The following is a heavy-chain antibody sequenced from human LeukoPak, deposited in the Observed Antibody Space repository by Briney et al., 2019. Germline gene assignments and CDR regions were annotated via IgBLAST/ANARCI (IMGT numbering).Heavy chain of an antibody. J-gene: IGHJ4*02. CDR3: ARNFHEGSGTYIYDFDY. CDR2: IGSSGDYI. Sequence: PGGSLRLSCAASGFTFSGYNMNWVRQAPGRGLEWVACIGSSGDYIHYADSVKGRFTISRDMSKNTLYMQMNSLRAEDTAVYYCARNFHEGSGTYIYDFDYCGQGTLVTVSS. D-gene: IGHD3-10*01. V-gene: IGHV3-21*01. CDR1: GFTFSGYN.